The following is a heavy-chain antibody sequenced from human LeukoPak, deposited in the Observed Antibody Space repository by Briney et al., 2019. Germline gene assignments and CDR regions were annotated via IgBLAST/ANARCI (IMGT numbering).Heavy chain of an antibody. CDR1: GFTFSDYA. V-gene: IGHV3-21*01. CDR2: ISSSSSYI. Sequence: GSLRLSCVASGFTFSDYAMTWVRQAPGKGLEWVSSISSSSSYIYYADSVKGRFTISRDNAKNSLYLQMNSLRAEDTAVYYCARDHAVAGLDYWGQGTLVTVSS. CDR3: ARDHAVAGLDY. D-gene: IGHD6-19*01. J-gene: IGHJ4*02.